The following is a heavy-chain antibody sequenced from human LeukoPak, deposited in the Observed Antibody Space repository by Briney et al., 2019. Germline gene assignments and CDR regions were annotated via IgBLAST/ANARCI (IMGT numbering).Heavy chain of an antibody. V-gene: IGHV3-43*02. CDR2: ISGDGGST. CDR1: GFTFDDYA. J-gene: IGHJ4*02. D-gene: IGHD2-21*02. CDR3: AKDILFGAYCGGDCYSGLV. Sequence: GGSLRLSCAASGFTFDDYAMHWVRQAPGKGLEWVSLISGDGGSTYYADSVKGRFTISRDNSKNSLYPQMNSLRTEDTALYYCAKDILFGAYCGGDCYSGLVWGQGTLVTVSS.